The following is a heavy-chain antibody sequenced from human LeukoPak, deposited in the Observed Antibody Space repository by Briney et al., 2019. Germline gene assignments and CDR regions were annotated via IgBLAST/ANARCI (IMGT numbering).Heavy chain of an antibody. CDR2: IYYSGST. V-gene: IGHV4-39*01. J-gene: IGHJ4*01. D-gene: IGHD5-24*01. CDR1: GGSISSSSYY. Sequence: PSETLSSPCTVSGGSISSSSYYWGWIRQPPGKGLEWIGSIYYSGSTYYNPSLKSRVTISVDTSKNQFSLKLSSVTAADTAVYYCARHPRWRKRLFVHWG. CDR3: ARHPRWRKRLFVH.